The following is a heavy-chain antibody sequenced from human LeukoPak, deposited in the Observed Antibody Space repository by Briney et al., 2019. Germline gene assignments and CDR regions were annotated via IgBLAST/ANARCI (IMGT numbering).Heavy chain of an antibody. D-gene: IGHD1-26*01. V-gene: IGHV3-33*01. J-gene: IGHJ4*02. CDR2: VWYDGSNK. CDR3: ARGSATQSSLDY. Sequence: GGSLRLSCAASGFTFSSYGMHGVRQARGKGLEWVAIVWYDGSNKYYADSVKGRFLVSRDNSKNTLYLQMNSRRGEDTAMYYCARGSATQSSLDYWGQGTLVTVSS. CDR1: GFTFSSYG.